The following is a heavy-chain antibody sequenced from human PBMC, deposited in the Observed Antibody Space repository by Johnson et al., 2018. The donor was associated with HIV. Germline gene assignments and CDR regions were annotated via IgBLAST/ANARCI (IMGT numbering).Heavy chain of an antibody. CDR3: ARKGAWAFDI. CDR1: GFTVSSNY. Sequence: VLLLESGGGLIQPGGSLRLSCAASGFTVSSNYMSWIRQAPGKGLEWVSYISGSADTIYYTDSVKGRFTISRDNAKNSLYLQMNSLRAEDTAVYYCARKGAWAFDIWGQGTMVTVSS. J-gene: IGHJ3*02. V-gene: IGHV3-11*04. D-gene: IGHD3-16*01. CDR2: ISGSADTI.